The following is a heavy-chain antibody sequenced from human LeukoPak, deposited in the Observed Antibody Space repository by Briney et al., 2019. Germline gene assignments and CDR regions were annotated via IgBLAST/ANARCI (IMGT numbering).Heavy chain of an antibody. CDR2: IYTSGST. Sequence: SQTLSLTCTVSGGSISSGSYYWGWIRQPAGKGLEWIGRIYTSGSTNYNPSLKGRVTISVDTSKNQFSLKLSSVTAADTAVYYCARDGSAAGYSSRGDYSYMDVWGEGTTVTISS. CDR3: ARDGSAAGYSSRGDYSYMDV. D-gene: IGHD6-13*01. CDR1: GGSISSGSYY. V-gene: IGHV4-61*02. J-gene: IGHJ6*03.